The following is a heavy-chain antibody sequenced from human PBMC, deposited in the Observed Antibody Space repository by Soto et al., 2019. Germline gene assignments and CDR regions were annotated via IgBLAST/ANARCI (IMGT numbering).Heavy chain of an antibody. V-gene: IGHV1-46*01. CDR3: ARGMGLPAADRGYYLDL. D-gene: IGHD6-13*01. J-gene: IGHJ4*02. CDR2: INPSEGST. CDR1: GYSFTSHY. Sequence: QAHLVQSGAEVKKPGASVTVSCKASGYSFTSHYIHWVRQAPRQGHEWMGLINPSEGSTSYALKFQDRVTMTRDTSTGTAYMQLRSLTSGDTALYYCARGMGLPAADRGYYLDLWGLGTQVTVSS.